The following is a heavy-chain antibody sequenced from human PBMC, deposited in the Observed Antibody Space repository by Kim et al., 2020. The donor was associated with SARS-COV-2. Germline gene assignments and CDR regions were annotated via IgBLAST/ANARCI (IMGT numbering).Heavy chain of an antibody. V-gene: IGHV3-30*18. CDR3: AKVGHFWRGYYTEYYYY. CDR2: ISYDGSNK. CDR1: GFTFRSYG. J-gene: IGHJ6*01. Sequence: GGSLRLSCAASGFTFRSYGMHWVRQAPGKGLEWVAVISYDGSNKYYADSVKGRFTISRDNSKNTLYLQMNSLRAEDTAVYYCAKVGHFWRGYYTEYYYY. D-gene: IGHD3-3*02.